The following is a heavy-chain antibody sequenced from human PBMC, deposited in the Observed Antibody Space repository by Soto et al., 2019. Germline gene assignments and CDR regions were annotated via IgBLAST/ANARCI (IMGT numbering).Heavy chain of an antibody. CDR1: GFTFNSYA. CDR2: ISGSGDNT. J-gene: IGHJ4*02. CDR3: AKVYYGSGRYFDC. Sequence: QLLGSGGGLVQPGGSLRLSCAASGFTFNSYAMNWVRQAPGKGLEWVSGISGSGDNTYYADSVKGRFNISRDNSKNTLYLQIHSLRAEDTALYYCAKVYYGSGRYFDCWGQGTLVTVSS. D-gene: IGHD6-19*01. V-gene: IGHV3-23*01.